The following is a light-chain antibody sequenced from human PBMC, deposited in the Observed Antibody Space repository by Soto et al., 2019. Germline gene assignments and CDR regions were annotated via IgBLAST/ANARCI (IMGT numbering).Light chain of an antibody. CDR3: QQYNTYWT. CDR1: QSISSW. Sequence: DLQMTQSPSTLSASVGDRVTITCRASQSISSWLAWYQQKPGKAPKLLIYKASGLESGVPSRFSGSGSGTDFTLTISSLQPDDFATYYCQQYNTYWTFGQGTKVEIK. J-gene: IGKJ1*01. V-gene: IGKV1-5*03. CDR2: KAS.